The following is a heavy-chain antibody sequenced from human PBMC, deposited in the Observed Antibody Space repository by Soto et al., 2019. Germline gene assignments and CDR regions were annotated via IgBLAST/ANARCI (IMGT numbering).Heavy chain of an antibody. D-gene: IGHD5-12*01. V-gene: IGHV3-20*04. J-gene: IGHJ4*02. CDR2: INWNGGST. CDR3: ARDLSGYVPFDY. Sequence: GGSQRLPCAASGFTFDDYGMSWVRQAPGKGLQWVSRINWNGGSTGYADSVKGRFTISRDNAKNSLYLQMNSLRAEDMALYYCARDLSGYVPFDYLGQGTLVTGSS. CDR1: GFTFDDYG.